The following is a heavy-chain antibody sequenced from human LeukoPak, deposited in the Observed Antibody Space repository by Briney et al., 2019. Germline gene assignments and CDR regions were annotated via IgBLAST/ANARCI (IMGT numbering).Heavy chain of an antibody. CDR2: ISGSGGST. V-gene: IGHV3-23*01. CDR3: AKGWDYYDSSGYFDY. Sequence: HPGGSLRLSCAASGFTFSSYAMSWVRQAPGKGLXXXSAISGSGGSTYYADSVKGRFTISRDNSKNTLYLQMNSLRAEDTAVYYCAKGWDYYDSSGYFDYWGQGTLVTVSS. J-gene: IGHJ4*02. CDR1: GFTFSSYA. D-gene: IGHD3-22*01.